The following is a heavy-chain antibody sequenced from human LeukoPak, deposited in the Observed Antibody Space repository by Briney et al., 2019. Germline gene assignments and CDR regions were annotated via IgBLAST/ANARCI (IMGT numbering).Heavy chain of an antibody. CDR2: IYYSGST. CDR1: GGSISSNY. D-gene: IGHD3-22*01. CDR3: ARDRSDGSGYYGYYFDY. V-gene: IGHV4-59*01. J-gene: IGHJ4*02. Sequence: PSETLSLTCTVSGGSISSNYWSWIRQPPGKGLEWIGHIYYSGSTDYNPSLRSRVTISVDTSKNQFSLRLSSVTAADTAVYYCARDRSDGSGYYGYYFDYWGQGTLVSVSS.